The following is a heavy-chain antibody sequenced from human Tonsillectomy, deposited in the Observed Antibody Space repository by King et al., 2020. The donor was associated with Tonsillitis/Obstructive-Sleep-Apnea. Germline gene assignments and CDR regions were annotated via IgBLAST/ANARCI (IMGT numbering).Heavy chain of an antibody. D-gene: IGHD5-12*01. CDR1: GFTFSSYA. Sequence: VQLVESGGGVVQPGRSLRLSCAASGFTFSSYAMHWVRQAPGKGLEWVAVISYDGSNKYYADSVKGRFTISRDNSKNTLYLQMNSLRAEDTAVYYCARDVVATNALRAFDIWGQGTMVTVSS. CDR2: ISYDGSNK. V-gene: IGHV3-30*01. CDR3: ARDVVATNALRAFDI. J-gene: IGHJ3*02.